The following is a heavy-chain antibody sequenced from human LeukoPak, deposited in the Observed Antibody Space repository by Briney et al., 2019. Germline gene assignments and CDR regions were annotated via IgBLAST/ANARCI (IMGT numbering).Heavy chain of an antibody. D-gene: IGHD6-6*01. V-gene: IGHV3-48*03. CDR1: GFTFSSYE. Sequence: PGGSLRLSCAASGFTFSSYEMNLVRQAPGKGLEWVSYISSSGSTIYYADSVKGRFTISRDNAKNSLYLQMNSLRAEDTAVYYCARIAARLPWFDPWGQGTLVTVSS. CDR2: ISSSGSTI. J-gene: IGHJ5*02. CDR3: ARIAARLPWFDP.